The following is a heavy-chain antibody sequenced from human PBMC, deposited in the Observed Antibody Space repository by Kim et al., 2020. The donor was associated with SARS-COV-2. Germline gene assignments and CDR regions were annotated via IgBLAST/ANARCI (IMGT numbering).Heavy chain of an antibody. D-gene: IGHD3-9*01. CDR1: GYSFTSYW. CDR2: IDPSDSYT. V-gene: IGHV5-10-1*01. CDR3: ARHDFDWLSLTSDAFDI. J-gene: IGHJ3*02. Sequence: GESLKISCKGSGYSFTSYWISWVRQMPGKGLEWMGRIDPSDSYTNYSPSFQGHVTISADKSISTAYLQWSSLKASDTAMDYCARHDFDWLSLTSDAFDIWGQGTMVTVSS.